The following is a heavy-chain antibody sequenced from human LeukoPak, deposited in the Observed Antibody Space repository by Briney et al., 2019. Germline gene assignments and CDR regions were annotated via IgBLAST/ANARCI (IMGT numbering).Heavy chain of an antibody. Sequence: GGSLRLSCAASGFTFSSYWMGWVRQAPGKGLEWVANIMQDGSEKHYVDSVKGRFTISRDNAKSSLYLQMNSLGAEDTAVYFCARENWVYDGSLDYWGQGTLVTVSS. CDR3: ARENWVYDGSLDY. CDR1: GFTFSSYW. V-gene: IGHV3-7*01. D-gene: IGHD5/OR15-5a*01. J-gene: IGHJ4*02. CDR2: IMQDGSEK.